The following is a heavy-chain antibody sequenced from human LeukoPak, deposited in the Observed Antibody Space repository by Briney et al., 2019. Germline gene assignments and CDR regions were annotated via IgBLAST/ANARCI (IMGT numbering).Heavy chain of an antibody. V-gene: IGHV3-15*01. J-gene: IGHJ6*02. CDR1: GFTFSNAW. Sequence: PGGSLRLSCAASGFTFSNAWMSWVRQAPGKGLEWVGRIKSKTDGGTTDYAAPVKGRFTISRDDSKNTLYLQVNSLKTEDTAVYYCTTGETAAGNLYYYYGMDVWGQGTTVTVSS. D-gene: IGHD6-13*01. CDR3: TTGETAAGNLYYYYGMDV. CDR2: IKSKTDGGTT.